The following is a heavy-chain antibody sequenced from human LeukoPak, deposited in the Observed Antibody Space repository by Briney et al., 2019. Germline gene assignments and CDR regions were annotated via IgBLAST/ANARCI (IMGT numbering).Heavy chain of an antibody. CDR3: AKLTVVDY. CDR2: VSASGGST. CDR1: GFTFSIYA. V-gene: IGHV3-23*01. Sequence: GSLRLSCAASGFTFSIYAMNWVRQAPGKGLEWISTVSASGGSTYYTASIKGRFTISRDNSKNTLYLQMNSLRADDTAVYYCAKLTVVDYWGQGTLVTVSS. J-gene: IGHJ4*02. D-gene: IGHD4-23*01.